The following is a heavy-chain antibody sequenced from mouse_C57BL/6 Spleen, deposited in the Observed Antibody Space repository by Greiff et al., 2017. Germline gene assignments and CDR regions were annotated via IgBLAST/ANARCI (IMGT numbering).Heavy chain of an antibody. J-gene: IGHJ1*03. Sequence: EVKVEESGPGLVKPSQTVFLTCTVTGISITTGNYRWSWIRQFPGNKLEWIGYIYYSGTITYNPSLTSRTTITRDTPKNQFFLEMNSLTAEDTATYYCARGYDYDWYFDVWGTGTTVTVSS. CDR2: IYYSGTI. D-gene: IGHD2-4*01. CDR3: ARGYDYDWYFDV. CDR1: GISITTGNYR. V-gene: IGHV3-5*01.